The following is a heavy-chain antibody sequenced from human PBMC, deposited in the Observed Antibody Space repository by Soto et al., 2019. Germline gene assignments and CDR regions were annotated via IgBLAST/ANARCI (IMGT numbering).Heavy chain of an antibody. V-gene: IGHV5-51*01. J-gene: IGHJ5*02. D-gene: IGHD1-26*01. Sequence: GESLKISFKGSGYSFTSTLIGWVRQMPVKGLEWMGIIYPGDSETKYSPSFQGKVSLSADRSTKTAYLQWSSVKASDTAMYYCAIHNGGYYENKFDLWGQGTLVTVCS. CDR3: AIHNGGYYENKFDL. CDR2: IYPGDSET. CDR1: GYSFTSTL.